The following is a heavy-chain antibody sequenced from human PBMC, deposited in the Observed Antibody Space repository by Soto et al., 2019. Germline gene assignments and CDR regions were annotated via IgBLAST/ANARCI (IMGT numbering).Heavy chain of an antibody. CDR1: GGAFGSYA. CDR3: TRHRGYSSGYWGQDF. V-gene: IGHV1-69*01. J-gene: IGHJ4*02. D-gene: IGHD5-12*01. CDR2: IVPMFDTT. Sequence: QVQLVQSGTEVKKPWSSVKVSCKASGGAFGSYAINWVRQAPGQGLEWMGGIVPMFDTTNYAQRFQGRVTVTADESTSTVYLELTRLRSEDTGMYYCTRHRGYSSGYWGQDFWGQGTLVTVSS.